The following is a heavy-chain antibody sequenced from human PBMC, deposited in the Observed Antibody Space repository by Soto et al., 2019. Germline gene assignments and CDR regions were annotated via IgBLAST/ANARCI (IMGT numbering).Heavy chain of an antibody. CDR1: GGSVTKSRYY. CDR3: ARTTGVPDTLRAGYFFYY. Sequence: SETLSLNCTVSGGSVTKSRYYWGWIRQPPGKILECIVYVYYSWTTNYNPSLKSRVTISLYLSKNRFSLRLSSVTTADTALYYCARTTGVPDTLRAGYFFYYCREGTLVTVS. CDR2: VYYSWTT. V-gene: IGHV4-61*01. D-gene: IGHD4-17*01. J-gene: IGHJ4*02.